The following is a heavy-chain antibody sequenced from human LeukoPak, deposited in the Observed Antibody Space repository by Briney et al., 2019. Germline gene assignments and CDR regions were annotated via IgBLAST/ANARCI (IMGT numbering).Heavy chain of an antibody. Sequence: SETLSLTCAVYGGSFSGYCWSWIRQPPGKGLEWIGEINHSGSTNYNSSLKSRVTISVDTSKNQFSLKLSSVTAAVTAVYYCARARGEAGYCSSTSCWFDPWGQGTLVTVSS. D-gene: IGHD2-2*01. CDR3: ARARGEAGYCSSTSCWFDP. J-gene: IGHJ5*02. V-gene: IGHV4-34*01. CDR2: INHSGST. CDR1: GGSFSGYC.